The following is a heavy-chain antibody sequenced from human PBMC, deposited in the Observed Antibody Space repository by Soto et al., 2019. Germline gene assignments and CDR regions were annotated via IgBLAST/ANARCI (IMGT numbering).Heavy chain of an antibody. CDR2: ITEDGYDK. Sequence: EVQVVESGGGLVQPGGSLKLSCVASGFTFSDYCMTWVRQAPGKGLEWVANITEDGYDKHYVDSVKGRFTISRDNAKNPLELKMNRLRAADTAVYFCAGDNAYYGFPQYNPTLCRDYYYMDVGGKVTTVTPSS. V-gene: IGHV3-7*01. CDR3: AGDNAYYGFPQYNPTLCRDYYYMDV. CDR1: GFTFSDYC. J-gene: IGHJ6*03. D-gene: IGHD3-3*01.